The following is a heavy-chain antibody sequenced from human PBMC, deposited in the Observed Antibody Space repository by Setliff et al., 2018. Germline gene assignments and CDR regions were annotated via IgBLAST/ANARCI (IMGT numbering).Heavy chain of an antibody. Sequence: ASVKVSCKASGYTFTSYAMHWVRQAPGQRLEWMGWINAGTGNTKYSQKFQGRVTITRDTYASTAYMELSSLRSEYTAVYYCARGGGHCSGGSCYGLDYWGQGTLGTVSS. J-gene: IGHJ4*02. CDR2: INAGTGNT. V-gene: IGHV1-3*01. D-gene: IGHD2-15*01. CDR3: ARGGGHCSGGSCYGLDY. CDR1: GYTFTSYA.